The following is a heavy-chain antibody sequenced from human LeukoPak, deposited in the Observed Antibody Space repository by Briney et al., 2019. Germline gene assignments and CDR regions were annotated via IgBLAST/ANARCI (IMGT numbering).Heavy chain of an antibody. CDR3: VRVDSSGYGLHWGLDY. Sequence: GGSLRLSCAASEFIVSINYMTWVRQAPGKGLEWVSSISSSSSYIYYADSVKGRFTISRDNAENSLYLQMNSLRAEDTAVYYCVRVDSSGYGLHWGLDYWGQGTLVTVSS. V-gene: IGHV3-21*01. D-gene: IGHD3-22*01. CDR2: ISSSSSYI. J-gene: IGHJ4*02. CDR1: EFIVSINY.